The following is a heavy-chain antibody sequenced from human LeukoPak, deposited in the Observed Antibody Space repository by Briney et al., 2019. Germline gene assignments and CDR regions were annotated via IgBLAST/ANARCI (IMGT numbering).Heavy chain of an antibody. Sequence: GGSLRLSCAASGFTFSSYGFHWVRQAPGKGLEWVAVIWSDGSYKYYADSVKGRFTISRDDSKNTLYLQMNSPRAEDTAVYYCARDFSLQLFDYWGQGTLVTVFS. J-gene: IGHJ4*02. CDR1: GFTFSSYG. D-gene: IGHD5-24*01. V-gene: IGHV3-33*01. CDR2: IWSDGSYK. CDR3: ARDFSLQLFDY.